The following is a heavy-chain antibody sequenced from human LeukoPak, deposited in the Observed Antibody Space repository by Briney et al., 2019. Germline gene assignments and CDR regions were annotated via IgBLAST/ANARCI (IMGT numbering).Heavy chain of an antibody. J-gene: IGHJ4*02. CDR3: ARRGSYRDYFDY. Sequence: PSETLSLTCTVSGGSISNYYWSWIRQPPGKGLEWIGYIYYSGSTKYNPSLKSRVTISVDTSKNQFSLKLSSVTAADTAVYYCARRGSYRDYFDYWGQGTLVTVSS. CDR2: IYYSGST. CDR1: GGSISNYY. D-gene: IGHD3-16*02. V-gene: IGHV4-59*01.